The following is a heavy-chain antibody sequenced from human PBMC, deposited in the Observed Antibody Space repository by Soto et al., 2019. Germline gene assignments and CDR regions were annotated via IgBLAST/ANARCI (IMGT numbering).Heavy chain of an antibody. CDR2: IRSKANNYAT. V-gene: IGHV3-73*01. J-gene: IGHJ4*02. D-gene: IGHD4-17*01. CDR3: TRGYGDYVRDY. CDR1: GFTFSGSA. Sequence: EVQLVESGGGLVQPGESLKLSCAVSGFTFSGSAMHWVRQASGKGLEWVGRIRSKANNYATAYAASVKGRFTVSRDDSKNTPYLQMNSQKWEVTAVYYCTRGYGDYVRDYWGQGTLVTVSS.